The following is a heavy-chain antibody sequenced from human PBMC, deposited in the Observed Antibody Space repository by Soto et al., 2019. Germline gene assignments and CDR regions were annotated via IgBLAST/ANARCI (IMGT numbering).Heavy chain of an antibody. V-gene: IGHV1-2*02. CDR1: GYTFTGYY. J-gene: IGHJ5*02. Sequence: ASVKVSCKAPGYTFTGYYMHWVRQAPGQGLEWMGWINPNSGGTNYAQKFQGRVTMTRDTSISTAYMELSRLRSDGTAVYYCARDGVSSPTYYYDSSGSQAWFDPWGQGTLVTVS. CDR3: ARDGVSSPTYYYDSSGSQAWFDP. CDR2: INPNSGGT. D-gene: IGHD3-22*01.